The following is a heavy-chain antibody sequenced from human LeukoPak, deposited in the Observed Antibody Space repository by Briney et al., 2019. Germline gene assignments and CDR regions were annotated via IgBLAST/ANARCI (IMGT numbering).Heavy chain of an antibody. V-gene: IGHV4-38-2*02. Sequence: SETLSLTCTVSGYSISSGYYWGWTRQPPGKGLEWIGSIYHSGSTYYNPSLKSRVTISADTSKNQFSLKLSSVTAADTAVYYCARGASAPGNYDFWSGYPIFDPWGQGTLVTVSS. CDR1: GYSISSGYY. CDR3: ARGASAPGNYDFWSGYPIFDP. CDR2: IYHSGST. D-gene: IGHD3-3*01. J-gene: IGHJ5*02.